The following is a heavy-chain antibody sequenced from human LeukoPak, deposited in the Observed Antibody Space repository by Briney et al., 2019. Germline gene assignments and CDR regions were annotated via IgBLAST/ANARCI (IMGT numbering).Heavy chain of an antibody. CDR1: GGSISSYY. J-gene: IGHJ4*02. CDR3: ARGSITIFGVVDY. Sequence: SETLSLTCTVSGGSISSYYWSWIRQPPGKGLEWIGYIYYSGSTNYNPSLESRVTISVDTSKNQFSLKLSSVTAADTAVYYCARGSITIFGVVDYWGQGTLVTVSS. V-gene: IGHV4-59*01. CDR2: IYYSGST. D-gene: IGHD3-3*01.